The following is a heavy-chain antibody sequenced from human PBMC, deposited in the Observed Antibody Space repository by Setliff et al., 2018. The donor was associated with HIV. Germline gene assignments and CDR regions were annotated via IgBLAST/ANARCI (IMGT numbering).Heavy chain of an antibody. CDR3: ARDLGGEHDYADPAYMDV. CDR2: ISGFNGKI. Sequence: ASVKVSCKASGYTFSSYGICWVRQAPGQGLEWMGWISGFNGKINYAENFQGRVTLTTDSSASTAHMELWSLTSDDTAVYYCARDLGGEHDYADPAYMDVWGKGTTVTVSS. CDR1: GYTFSSYG. V-gene: IGHV1-18*01. D-gene: IGHD4-17*01. J-gene: IGHJ6*03.